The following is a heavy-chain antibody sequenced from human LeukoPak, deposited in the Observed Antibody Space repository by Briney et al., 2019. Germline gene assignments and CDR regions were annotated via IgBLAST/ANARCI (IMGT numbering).Heavy chain of an antibody. CDR1: GGSISSYY. V-gene: IGHV4-59*01. CDR2: IYYSGST. J-gene: IGHJ2*01. Sequence: SETLSLTCTVSGGSISSYYWSWIRQPPGKGLEWIGYIYYSGSTNYNPSLKSRVTISVDTSKNQFSLKLSSVTAADTAVYYCARDTGYCSSTSCQDYSPYWCFDLWGRGTLVTVSS. D-gene: IGHD2-2*01. CDR3: ARDTGYCSSTSCQDYSPYWCFDL.